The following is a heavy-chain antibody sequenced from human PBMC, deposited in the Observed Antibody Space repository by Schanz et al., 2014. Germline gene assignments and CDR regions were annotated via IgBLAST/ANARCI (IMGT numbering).Heavy chain of an antibody. D-gene: IGHD2-8*01. CDR3: ASKGLTTDAFDI. CDR1: GYSINTSDW. Sequence: QVQLQESGPGLVKPSDTLSLTCAVSGYSINTSDWWGWIRQPPGKGLEWIGYIYYSGSTYYNPSPKSRATMPVDTSKTQFSLRLRLVTAVDTAVYYCASKGLTTDAFDIWGQGTMVTVSS. CDR2: IYYSGST. J-gene: IGHJ3*02. V-gene: IGHV4-28*07.